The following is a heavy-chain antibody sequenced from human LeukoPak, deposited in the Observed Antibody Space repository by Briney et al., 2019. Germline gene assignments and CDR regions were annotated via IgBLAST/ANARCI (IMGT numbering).Heavy chain of an antibody. D-gene: IGHD3-3*01. CDR3: ARSSGRDRGIINYDFWSGYSYDAFDI. J-gene: IGHJ3*02. Sequence: GGSLRLSCAASGFTVSSNYMSWVRQAPGKGLEWVSVIYSGGSTYYADSVKGRFTISRDNSKNTLYLQMNSLRAEDTAVYYCARSSGRDRGIINYDFWSGYSYDAFDIWGQGTMVTVSS. V-gene: IGHV3-53*01. CDR2: IYSGGST. CDR1: GFTVSSNY.